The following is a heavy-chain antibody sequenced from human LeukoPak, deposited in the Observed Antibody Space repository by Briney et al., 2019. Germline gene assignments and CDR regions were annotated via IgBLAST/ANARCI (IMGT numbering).Heavy chain of an antibody. CDR3: ARGGRDYGDYVFVVFDY. CDR2: INTNTGNP. CDR1: GYTFTSYA. J-gene: IGHJ4*02. D-gene: IGHD4-17*01. V-gene: IGHV7-4-1*02. Sequence: ASVKVSCKASGYTFTSYAMNWVRQAPGQGLEWMGWINTNTGNPTYAQGFTGRFVFSLDTSVSTAYLQISSLKAEDTAVYYCARGGRDYGDYVFVVFDYWGQGTLVTVSS.